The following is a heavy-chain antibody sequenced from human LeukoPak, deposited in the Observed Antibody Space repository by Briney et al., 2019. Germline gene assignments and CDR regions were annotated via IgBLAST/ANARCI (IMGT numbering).Heavy chain of an antibody. CDR2: INYSGNT. J-gene: IGHJ4*02. D-gene: IGHD6-19*01. CDR3: ARSSGRSFFVC. Sequence: KPSETLSLTCTVSGGSISSYYWSWIRQSPRKGLEWIGCINYSGNTDYSPSLKSRLTISVDTSKNQFSLRLTSVTAADTAVYYCARSSGRSFFVCWGQGSLVTVSS. V-gene: IGHV4-59*01. CDR1: GGSISSYY.